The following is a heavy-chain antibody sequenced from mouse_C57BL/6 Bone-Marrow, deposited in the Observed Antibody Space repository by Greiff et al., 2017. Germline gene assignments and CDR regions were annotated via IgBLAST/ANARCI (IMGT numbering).Heavy chain of an antibody. V-gene: IGHV1-62-2*01. D-gene: IGHD2-1*01. CDR2: FYPGSGSI. CDR3: ARHDSLIYYGNYYAMDY. Sequence: QVQLQQSGAELVKPGASVKLSCKASGYTFTEYTIHWVKQRSGQGLAWIGWFYPGSGSIMYNEKFKDKATLTADKSSSTVYMELSRLTSEDSAVXFCARHDSLIYYGNYYAMDYWGQGSSVTVAS. CDR1: GYTFTEYT. J-gene: IGHJ4*01.